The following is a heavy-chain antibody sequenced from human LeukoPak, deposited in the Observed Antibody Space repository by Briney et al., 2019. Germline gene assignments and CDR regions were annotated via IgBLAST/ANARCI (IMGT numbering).Heavy chain of an antibody. D-gene: IGHD2-2*01. Sequence: PSETLSLTCAVYGLSFSGYYWSWIRQPPGKGLEWIGEINHSGSTNYNPSLKSRVTISVDTSKNQFSLKLSSVTAADTAVYYCARERTATYDAFDIWGQGTMVTVSS. V-gene: IGHV4-34*01. J-gene: IGHJ3*02. CDR1: GLSFSGYY. CDR2: INHSGST. CDR3: ARERTATYDAFDI.